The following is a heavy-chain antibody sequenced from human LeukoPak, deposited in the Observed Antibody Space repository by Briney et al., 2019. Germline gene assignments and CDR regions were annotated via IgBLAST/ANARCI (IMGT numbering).Heavy chain of an antibody. CDR3: AKGSSGYYGGSFDY. J-gene: IGHJ4*02. CDR1: GFTFDDYA. D-gene: IGHD3-22*01. Sequence: GGSLRLSCAASGFTFDDYAMHWVRQAPGKGLEWVSGISWNSGSIGYADSVRGRFTISRDNAKNSLYLQMNSLRAEDTALYYCAKGSSGYYGGSFDYWGQGTLVTVSS. V-gene: IGHV3-9*01. CDR2: ISWNSGSI.